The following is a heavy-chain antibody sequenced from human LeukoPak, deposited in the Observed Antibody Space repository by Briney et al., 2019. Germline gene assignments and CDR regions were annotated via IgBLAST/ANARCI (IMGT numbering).Heavy chain of an antibody. Sequence: GGSLRLSCATSGSPFSDFSMSWVRKAPGKGLEWISTTNSGGTSTYYAESVKGRFPISKDNSKNTLYLQMSSLRVQDTAVYYCAKQSYARSLGEGGPGTLVSVSS. CDR1: GSPFSDFS. J-gene: IGHJ4*02. CDR3: AKQSYARSLGE. CDR2: TNSGGTST. D-gene: IGHD2-8*01. V-gene: IGHV3-23*01.